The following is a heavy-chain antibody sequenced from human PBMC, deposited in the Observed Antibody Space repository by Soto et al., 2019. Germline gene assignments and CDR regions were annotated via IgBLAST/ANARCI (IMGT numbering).Heavy chain of an antibody. CDR2: MNPNSGNT. Sequence: QAQLGQSGAEVKKPGASVTVSCKASGYTFTGYDSNWVRQATGQGLELMGWMNPNSGNTGYAQNFQGRVTTPRDNSITTAYMELTSLRDDDSAVYYCAGEKVGTTGIDFWGQGTLVTVSS. D-gene: IGHD1-26*01. CDR1: GYTFTGYD. V-gene: IGHV1-8*01. CDR3: AGEKVGTTGIDF. J-gene: IGHJ4*02.